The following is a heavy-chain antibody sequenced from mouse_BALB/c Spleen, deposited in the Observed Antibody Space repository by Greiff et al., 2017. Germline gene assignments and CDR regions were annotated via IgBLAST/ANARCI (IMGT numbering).Heavy chain of an antibody. CDR3: ARRGYRYAFDY. CDR2: ILPGSGST. Sequence: VQLQQSGAELVRPGSSVKISCKASGYAFSSYWIEWVKQRPGHGLEWIGEILPGSGSTNYNEKFKGKATFTADTSSNTAYMQLSSLTSEDSAVYYCARRGYRYAFDYWGQGTTLTVSS. CDR1: GYAFSSYW. J-gene: IGHJ2*01. V-gene: IGHV1-9*01. D-gene: IGHD2-14*01.